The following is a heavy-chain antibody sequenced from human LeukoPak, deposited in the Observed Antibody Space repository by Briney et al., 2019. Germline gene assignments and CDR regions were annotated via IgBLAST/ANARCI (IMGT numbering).Heavy chain of an antibody. Sequence: KPSETLSLTCAVSGGPISGSDWWSWVRQPPGKGLEWIGEIYHSGSTNYNPSLKSRVTISVDKSKNQFSLKLSSVTAADTAVYYCARNGGNSDFDYWGQGTQVTVSS. CDR3: ARNGGNSDFDY. D-gene: IGHD4-23*01. J-gene: IGHJ4*02. CDR2: IYHSGST. V-gene: IGHV4-4*02. CDR1: GGPISGSDW.